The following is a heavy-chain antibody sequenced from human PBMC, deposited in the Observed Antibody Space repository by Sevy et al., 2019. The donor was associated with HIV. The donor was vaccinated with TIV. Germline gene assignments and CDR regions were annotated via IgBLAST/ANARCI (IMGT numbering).Heavy chain of an antibody. J-gene: IGHJ4*02. CDR3: ATTKDYYDSSGYPFDY. Sequence: ASVKVSCKVTGYTLTGFSMHWVRQTPGKGLEWMETFDPEDGETIYAQKFQGRVIMTEDTSADTAHMDLSSLTSEDTAVYHCATTKDYYDSSGYPFDYWGQGTLVTVSS. CDR1: GYTLTGFS. V-gene: IGHV1-24*01. D-gene: IGHD3-22*01. CDR2: FDPEDGET.